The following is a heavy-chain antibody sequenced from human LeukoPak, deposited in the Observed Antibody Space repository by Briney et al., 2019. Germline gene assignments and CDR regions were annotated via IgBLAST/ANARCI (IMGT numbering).Heavy chain of an antibody. J-gene: IGHJ6*04. CDR2: INHSGST. Sequence: SETLSLTCAVYGGSFSGYYWSWIRQPPGKGLEWIGEINHSGSTNYNPSLKSRGTISVDTSKNQFSLHLSSVTAAATAVYYCARVGTMVRGLRYGMDVWGKGTTVTVSS. V-gene: IGHV4-34*01. CDR3: ARVGTMVRGLRYGMDV. CDR1: GGSFSGYY. D-gene: IGHD3-10*01.